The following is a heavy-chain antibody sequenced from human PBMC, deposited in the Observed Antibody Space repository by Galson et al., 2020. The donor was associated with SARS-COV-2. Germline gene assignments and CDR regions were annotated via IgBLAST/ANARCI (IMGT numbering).Heavy chain of an antibody. D-gene: IGHD3-22*01. J-gene: IGHJ5*02. CDR2: ISSSSSYT. Sequence: GGSLRLSCAASGFTFSDYYMSWIRQAPGKGLEWLSYISSSSSYTDYADSVKGRFTISRDNAKNSLYLQINSLRAEDTAVYYCARVVSFSGYYDYSGYCWFDPWGQGTLVTVSS. CDR3: ARVVSFSGYYDYSGYCWFDP. V-gene: IGHV3-11*06. CDR1: GFTFSDYY.